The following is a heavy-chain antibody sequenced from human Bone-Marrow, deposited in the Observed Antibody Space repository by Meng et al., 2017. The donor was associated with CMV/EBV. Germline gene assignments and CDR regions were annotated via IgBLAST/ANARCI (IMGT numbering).Heavy chain of an antibody. Sequence: GYISSSNWWSWVRQPPGKGLEWIGEIYHSGSTNYNPSLKSRVTISVDKSKNQFSLKLSSVTAADTAVYYCARENPYYDFWSGYYADYWGQGTLVTVSS. CDR3: ARENPYYDFWSGYYADY. J-gene: IGHJ4*02. CDR1: GYISSSNW. D-gene: IGHD3-3*01. V-gene: IGHV4-4*02. CDR2: IYHSGST.